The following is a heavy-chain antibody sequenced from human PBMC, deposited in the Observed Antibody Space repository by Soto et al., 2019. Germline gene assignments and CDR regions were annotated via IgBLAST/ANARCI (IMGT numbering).Heavy chain of an antibody. D-gene: IGHD4-17*01. CDR3: ARGPGDYSFDY. CDR2: INSDGSRR. J-gene: IGHJ4*02. Sequence: EVQLVESGGGLVQPGGSLRLSCTASGFTFSSYWMYWVRQAPGKGLVWVSRINSDGSRRDYTDSVKGRFTISRDNAKNTLYLQVSSLRAEDTAVYYCARGPGDYSFDYWGQGTLVTVSS. V-gene: IGHV3-74*01. CDR1: GFTFSSYW.